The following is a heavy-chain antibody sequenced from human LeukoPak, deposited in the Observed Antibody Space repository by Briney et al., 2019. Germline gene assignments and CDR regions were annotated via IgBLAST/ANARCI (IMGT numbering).Heavy chain of an antibody. D-gene: IGHD3-22*01. CDR2: INHSGST. J-gene: IGHJ4*02. CDR3: ARGIPGDYYDSSGYYPYFDY. CDR1: GGSISSYY. V-gene: IGHV4-34*01. Sequence: PSETLSLTCTVSGGSISSYYWSWIRQPPGKGLEWIGEINHSGSTNYNPSLKSRVTISVDTSKNQFSLKLSSVTAADTAVYYCARGIPGDYYDSSGYYPYFDYWGQGTLVTVSS.